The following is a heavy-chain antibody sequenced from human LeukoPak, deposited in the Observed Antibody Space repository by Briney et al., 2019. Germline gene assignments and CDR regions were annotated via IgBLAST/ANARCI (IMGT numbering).Heavy chain of an antibody. CDR1: RFTFSDYY. V-gene: IGHV3-11*04. CDR2: ISNDSVDK. D-gene: IGHD3-3*01. J-gene: IGHJ3*02. CDR3: ARRDWVSGAVRAFDI. Sequence: GGSLRLSCVGSRFTFSDYYMSWIRQVPGKGLEWVSYISNDSVDKYYVDSVRGRFTISRDNAKKSTYLQMSGLRVEDTAVYYCARRDWVSGAVRAFDIWGQGTMVTVSS.